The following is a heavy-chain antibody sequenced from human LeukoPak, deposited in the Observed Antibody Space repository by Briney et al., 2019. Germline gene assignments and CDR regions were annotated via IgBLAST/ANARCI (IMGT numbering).Heavy chain of an antibody. CDR3: ARHILTGYYTDGMDV. CDR2: IYYSGST. CDR1: GGSISSYY. V-gene: IGHV4-59*08. J-gene: IGHJ6*02. D-gene: IGHD3-9*01. Sequence: SETLPLTCTVSGGSISSYYWSWIRQPPGKGLEWIGYIYYSGSTNYNPSLKSRVTISVDTSKNQFSLKLSSVTAADTAVYYCARHILTGYYTDGMDVWGQGTTVTVSS.